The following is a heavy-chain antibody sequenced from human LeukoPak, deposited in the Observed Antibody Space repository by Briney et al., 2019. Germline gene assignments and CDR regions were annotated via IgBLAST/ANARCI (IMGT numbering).Heavy chain of an antibody. Sequence: GGSLRLSCAASGFTFSSYEMHWVRQPPGKGLEWVSYISSSDSTIYYADSVKGRFTISRDNAKNSLYLQMNSLRAEDTAVYYCASFRGVGWDFVYWGQGTLVTVSS. CDR2: ISSSDSTI. CDR1: GFTFSSYE. V-gene: IGHV3-48*03. J-gene: IGHJ4*02. D-gene: IGHD3-10*01. CDR3: ASFRGVGWDFVY.